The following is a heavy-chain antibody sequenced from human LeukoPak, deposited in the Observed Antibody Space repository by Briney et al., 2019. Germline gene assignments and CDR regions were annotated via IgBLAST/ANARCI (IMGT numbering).Heavy chain of an antibody. D-gene: IGHD4-17*01. CDR3: AKGATVTTLFDY. CDR2: ISGSGGST. J-gene: IGHJ4*02. V-gene: IGHV3-23*01. CDR1: GFSFSSYG. Sequence: GGSLRLSCAASGFSFSSYGINWVRQAPGKGLEWVSAISGSGGSTYYADSVKGRFTISRDNSKNTVYLQMNSLRAEDTAVYYCAKGATVTTLFDYWGQGTLVTVSS.